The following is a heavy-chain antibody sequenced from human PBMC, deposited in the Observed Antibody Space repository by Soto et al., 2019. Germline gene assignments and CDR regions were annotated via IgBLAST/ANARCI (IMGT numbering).Heavy chain of an antibody. Sequence: PGGSLRLSCAASGFTFSDYYMSWIRQAPGKGLEWVSYISSSGSTIYYADSVKGRFTISRDNAKNSLYLQMNSLRAEDTAVYYCAREGITIFGVVITNYMDVWGKGTTVTVSS. J-gene: IGHJ6*03. CDR2: ISSSGSTI. CDR1: GFTFSDYY. V-gene: IGHV3-11*01. CDR3: AREGITIFGVVITNYMDV. D-gene: IGHD3-3*01.